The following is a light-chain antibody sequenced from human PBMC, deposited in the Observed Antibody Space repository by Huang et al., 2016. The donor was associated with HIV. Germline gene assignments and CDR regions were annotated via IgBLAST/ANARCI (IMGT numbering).Light chain of an antibody. J-gene: IGKJ4*01. Sequence: DIQLTQSPSSLSASVGDIVTITCRASQSLGSYLNWYQQKPGKAPKLLLYATSSLQSGVPSRFSGSGAGTDFTLTISRLQPEELASYFCQQTNSAPLTFGGGTKVEIK. CDR1: QSLGSY. CDR3: QQTNSAPLT. CDR2: ATS. V-gene: IGKV1-39*01.